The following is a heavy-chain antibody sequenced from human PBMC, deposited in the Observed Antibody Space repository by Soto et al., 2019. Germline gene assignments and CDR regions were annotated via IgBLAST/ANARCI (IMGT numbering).Heavy chain of an antibody. CDR1: GGSISSYY. J-gene: IGHJ3*02. CDR3: ARWLVDDAFDI. CDR2: IYYSGST. Sequence: PSETLSLTCTVSGGSISSYYWSWIRQPPGKGLEWIGYIYYSGSTNYNPSLKSRVTISVDTSKNQFSLKLSSVTAADTAVYYCARWLVDDAFDIWGQGTMVTVSS. V-gene: IGHV4-59*01. D-gene: IGHD6-19*01.